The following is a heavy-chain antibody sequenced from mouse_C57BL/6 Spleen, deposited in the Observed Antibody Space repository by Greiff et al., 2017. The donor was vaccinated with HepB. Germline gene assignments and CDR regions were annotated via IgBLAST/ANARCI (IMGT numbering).Heavy chain of an antibody. CDR2: IYPGDGDT. V-gene: IGHV1-82*01. Sequence: VQLQESGPELVKPGASVKISCKASGYAFSSSWMNWVKQRPGKGLEWIGRIYPGDGDTNYNGKFKGKATLTADKSSSTAYMQLSSLTSEDSAVYFCNYGSSYGWYFVVWGTGTTVTVSS. D-gene: IGHD1-1*01. CDR3: NYGSSYGWYFVV. J-gene: IGHJ1*03. CDR1: GYAFSSSW.